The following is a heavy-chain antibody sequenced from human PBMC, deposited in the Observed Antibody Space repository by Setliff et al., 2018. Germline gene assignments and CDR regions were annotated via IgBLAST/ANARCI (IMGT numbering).Heavy chain of an antibody. CDR1: GASFSNYY. J-gene: IGHJ4*02. CDR3: GFWSGYYKNDY. D-gene: IGHD3-3*01. V-gene: IGHV4-34*01. Sequence: SETLSLTCTVYGASFSNYYWGWVRQPPEERLEWIAEFDHSGTTKYNPSLMGRVTISVDTSKNQFSLKLSSVTAADTAVYYCGFWSGYYKNDYWGQGTLVTVSS. CDR2: FDHSGTT.